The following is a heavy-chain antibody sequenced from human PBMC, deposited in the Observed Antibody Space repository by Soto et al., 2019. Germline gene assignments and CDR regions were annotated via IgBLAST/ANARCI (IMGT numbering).Heavy chain of an antibody. V-gene: IGHV3-7*01. CDR3: ARDPSVVVVAATPYYYYGMDV. CDR1: GFTFSSYW. Sequence: GGSLRFSCAASGFTFSSYWMSWVLQAPGKGLEWVANIKQDGSEKYYVDSVKGRFTISRDNAKNSLYLQMNSLRAEDTAVYYCARDPSVVVVAATPYYYYGMDVWGQGTTVTVSS. CDR2: IKQDGSEK. D-gene: IGHD2-15*01. J-gene: IGHJ6*02.